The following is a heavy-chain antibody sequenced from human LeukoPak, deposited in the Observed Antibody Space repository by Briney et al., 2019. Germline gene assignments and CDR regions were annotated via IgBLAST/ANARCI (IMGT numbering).Heavy chain of an antibody. D-gene: IGHD4-17*01. V-gene: IGHV3-48*03. CDR1: GFTFSSYE. CDR3: ARDYWATVTTKVFDY. J-gene: IGHJ4*02. CDR2: ISSSGSTI. Sequence: GGSLRLSCAASGFTFSSYEMNWVRQAPGKGLEWVSYISSSGSTIYYADSVKGRFTISRDNAKNSLYLQMNSLRAEDTAVYYCARDYWATVTTKVFDYWGQGTLVTVSS.